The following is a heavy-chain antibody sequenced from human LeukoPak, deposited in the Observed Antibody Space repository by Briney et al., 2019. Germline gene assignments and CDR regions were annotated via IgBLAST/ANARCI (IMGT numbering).Heavy chain of an antibody. V-gene: IGHV1-46*01. CDR1: GYTFTSYY. CDR3: ARDSYDYVWGSYRLYYYYYMDA. D-gene: IGHD3-16*02. J-gene: IGHJ6*03. CDR2: INPSGGST. Sequence: ASVKVSCKASGYTFTSYYMHWVRQAPGQGLEWMGIINPSGGSTSYAQKFQGRVTMTRDMSTSTVYMELSSLRSEDTAVYYCARDSYDYVWGSYRLYYYYYMDAWGKGTTVTVSS.